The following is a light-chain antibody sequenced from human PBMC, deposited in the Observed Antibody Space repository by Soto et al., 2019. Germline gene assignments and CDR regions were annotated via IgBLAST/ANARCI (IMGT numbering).Light chain of an antibody. Sequence: EIVLTQSPATLSLSPGERATLSCRASQSVASKYLAGYQQKPGQPPSLLIYGATRRATGIPDRFSGSGSDTEFTLTISRLEVEDSAVYHCQQDRNAPWTFGQGTKVEI. CDR1: QSVASKY. CDR3: QQDRNAPWT. V-gene: IGKV3-20*01. J-gene: IGKJ1*01. CDR2: GAT.